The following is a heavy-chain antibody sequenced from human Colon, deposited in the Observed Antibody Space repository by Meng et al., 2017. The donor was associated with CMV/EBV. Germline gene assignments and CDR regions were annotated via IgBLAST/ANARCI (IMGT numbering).Heavy chain of an antibody. Sequence: ASVKVSCKASGYTITSYGLSWVRQAPGQGLEWMGWISVYNGITSYAQKFQDRVTMTADTSTSTAYMEVRSLRSDDTAVYYCAREGDWNYDSYFDNWGQGTLVTVS. V-gene: IGHV1-18*01. CDR3: AREGDWNYDSYFDN. J-gene: IGHJ4*02. D-gene: IGHD1-7*01. CDR2: ISVYNGIT. CDR1: GYTITSYG.